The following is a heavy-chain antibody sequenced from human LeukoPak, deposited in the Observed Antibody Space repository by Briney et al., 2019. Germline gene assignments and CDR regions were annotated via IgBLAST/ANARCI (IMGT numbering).Heavy chain of an antibody. CDR3: AKDMCSSTSCSRRAFDI. J-gene: IGHJ3*02. D-gene: IGHD2-2*01. CDR1: GFTFSSFA. V-gene: IGHV3-30-3*01. CDR2: ISYDGSNK. Sequence: PGGSLRLSCAASGFTFSSFAMHWVRQAPGKGLEWVAVISYDGSNKYYADSVKGRVTISRDNSENTLYLQMNSLRAEDTAVFYCAKDMCSSTSCSRRAFDIWGQGTTVTVSS.